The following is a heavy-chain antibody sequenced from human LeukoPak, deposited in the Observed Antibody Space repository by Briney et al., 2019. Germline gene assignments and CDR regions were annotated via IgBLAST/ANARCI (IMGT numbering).Heavy chain of an antibody. V-gene: IGHV5-51*01. CDR2: IYPGDSDT. Sequence: GESLKLSCKGSGYSFTRYWIGWVRQMPGKGLEWMGIIYPGDSDTRYSPSFQGQVTISADKSISTAYLQWSSLKASDTAVYYCARREDGYNLTLFDYWGQGTLVTVSS. D-gene: IGHD5-24*01. J-gene: IGHJ4*02. CDR3: ARREDGYNLTLFDY. CDR1: GYSFTRYW.